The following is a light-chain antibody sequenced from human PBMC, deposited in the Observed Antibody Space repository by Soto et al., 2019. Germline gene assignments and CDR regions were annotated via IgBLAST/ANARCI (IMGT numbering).Light chain of an antibody. CDR1: SGHSSYA. Sequence: QLVLTQSPSASASLGSSVKLTCTLSSGHSSYAIAWNQQQPEKGTRYLMKLNRDGSHSKGDGIPDRFSGPSSRAERYLTISGLQSEDAADYFCQTVGTAIWVFGGGTKLSV. J-gene: IGLJ3*02. CDR3: QTVGTAIWV. CDR2: LNRDGSH. V-gene: IGLV4-69*01.